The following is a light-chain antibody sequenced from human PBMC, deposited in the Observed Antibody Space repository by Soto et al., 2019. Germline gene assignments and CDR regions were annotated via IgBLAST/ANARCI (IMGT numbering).Light chain of an antibody. Sequence: QSALTQSASVSGSPGQSIIISCTGTSSDVGSYNYVSWYQHHPGKAPKFMIYDVSNRPSGVSNRFSGSKSGNTASLTISGLQAEDEADCYCSSYTTSGTLVFGSGTKVTVL. CDR1: SSDVGSYNY. V-gene: IGLV2-14*03. CDR3: SSYTTSGTLV. CDR2: DVS. J-gene: IGLJ1*01.